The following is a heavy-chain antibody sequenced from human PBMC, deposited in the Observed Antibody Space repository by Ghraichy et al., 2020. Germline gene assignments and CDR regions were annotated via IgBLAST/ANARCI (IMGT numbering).Heavy chain of an antibody. CDR1: GFTVYSND. Sequence: GGSLRLSCAASGFTVYSNDMSWVRQAPGKGLEWVSVIYSAGSTYYADSVKGRFTSSRDISKNTVYLQMNSLRVEDNALSYCTRAPGITGTTSQENYGMDGWGQGTTVTGSS. V-gene: IGHV3-66*01. CDR3: TRAPGITGTTSQENYGMDG. D-gene: IGHD1-7*01. CDR2: IYSAGST. J-gene: IGHJ6*02.